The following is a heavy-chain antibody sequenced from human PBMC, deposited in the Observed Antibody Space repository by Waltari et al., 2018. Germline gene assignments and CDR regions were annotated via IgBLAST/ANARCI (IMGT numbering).Heavy chain of an antibody. CDR1: GGSISSGGYY. D-gene: IGHD2-21*02. J-gene: IGHJ4*02. Sequence: QVQLQESGPGLVKPSQTLSLTCTVSGGSISSGGYYWSWIRQHPGKGLAWIGYIYHSGSTYDNPTLKSRGTISVDRSKNQFSLKLSSVTAADTAVYYCARAIVVVTAKSSRYFDYWGQGTLVIVSS. V-gene: IGHV4-31*03. CDR3: ARAIVVVTAKSSRYFDY. CDR2: IYHSGST.